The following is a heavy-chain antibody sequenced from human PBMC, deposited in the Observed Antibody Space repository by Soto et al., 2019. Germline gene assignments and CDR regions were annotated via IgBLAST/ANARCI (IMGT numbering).Heavy chain of an antibody. Sequence: EVQLLESGGGLVQPGGSLRLSCAASGFTFSSYAMSWVRQAPGKGLEWVSVISGSDGSTYYADSVKGRFTISRDNSKNTLYLQMTSLIAEDTAVYYCARRTSGWYLDYWGQGTLVTVSS. D-gene: IGHD6-19*01. CDR2: ISGSDGST. J-gene: IGHJ4*02. CDR3: ARRTSGWYLDY. CDR1: GFTFSSYA. V-gene: IGHV3-23*01.